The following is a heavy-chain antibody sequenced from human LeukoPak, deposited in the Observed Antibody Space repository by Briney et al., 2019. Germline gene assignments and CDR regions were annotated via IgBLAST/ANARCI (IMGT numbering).Heavy chain of an antibody. V-gene: IGHV3-30*18. CDR2: ISYDGSNK. CDR3: ANLVRLVASDI. Sequence: GGSLRLSCAASGFTFSSYGMHWVRQAPGKGLEWVAVISYDGSNKYYADSVKGRFTISRDNSKNTLYLQMNSLRAEDTAVYYCANLVRLVASDIWGQGTMVTVSS. CDR1: GFTFSSYG. J-gene: IGHJ3*02. D-gene: IGHD3-10*01.